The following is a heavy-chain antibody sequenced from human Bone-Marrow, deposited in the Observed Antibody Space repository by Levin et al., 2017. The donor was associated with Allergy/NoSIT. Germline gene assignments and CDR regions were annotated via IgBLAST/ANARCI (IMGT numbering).Heavy chain of an antibody. CDR2: INHIGGT. Sequence: SQTLSLPCSASGDSIITPSYWGAWIRQAPGEGLEWIGAINHIGGTFYKPSLKGLLIIVADTSKNQISLTLNSVTAADTALYCCARGAMGHDWLDPWGQGILVTVSS. V-gene: IGHV4-39*01. D-gene: IGHD1-26*01. CDR1: GDSIITPSYW. CDR3: ARGAMGHDWLDP. J-gene: IGHJ5*02.